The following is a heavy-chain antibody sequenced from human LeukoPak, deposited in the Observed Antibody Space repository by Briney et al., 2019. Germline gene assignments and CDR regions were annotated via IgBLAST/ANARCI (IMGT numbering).Heavy chain of an antibody. Sequence: GGSLRLSCAAYGFTFSNDWMCWVRQAPGRGREWVANINQDESKKYYADSVKGRFTISRDNAKNSLYLQMSSLTAEDTAIYYCARDHAYRADYWGQGTLVTVSS. J-gene: IGHJ4*02. CDR2: INQDESKK. V-gene: IGHV3-7*01. D-gene: IGHD2-2*01. CDR3: ARDHAYRADY. CDR1: GFTFSNDW.